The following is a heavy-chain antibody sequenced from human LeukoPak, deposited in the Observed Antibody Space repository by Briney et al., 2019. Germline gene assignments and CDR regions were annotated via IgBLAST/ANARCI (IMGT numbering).Heavy chain of an antibody. D-gene: IGHD3-16*02. CDR1: GYTFANYG. V-gene: IGHV1-18*01. CDR3: ARDPLYDYIWGSYRSPSVQYFDY. J-gene: IGHJ4*02. CDR2: ISAYNGNT. Sequence: GASVKVSCKASGYTFANYGISWVRQAPGQGLEWMGWISAYNGNTNYAQKVQGRATMTTDTSTSTAYMELTSLRSDDTAVYYCARDPLYDYIWGSYRSPSVQYFDYWGQGTLVTVSS.